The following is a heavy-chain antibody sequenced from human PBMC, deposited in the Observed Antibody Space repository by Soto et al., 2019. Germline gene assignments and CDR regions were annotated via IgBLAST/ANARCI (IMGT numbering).Heavy chain of an antibody. CDR2: IFYDGNT. CDR3: ARDWVHERWLDP. J-gene: IGHJ5*02. D-gene: IGHD1-1*01. Sequence: SETLSLTCTVSGGSINSGDYYWSWIRQPPGKALEWMGYIFYDGNTYYSPSLRGRLSISLDTSKNQFSLKLRSPTATDTAVYYCARDWVHERWLDPWGQGTLVTVSS. CDR1: GGSINSGDYY. V-gene: IGHV4-30-4*01.